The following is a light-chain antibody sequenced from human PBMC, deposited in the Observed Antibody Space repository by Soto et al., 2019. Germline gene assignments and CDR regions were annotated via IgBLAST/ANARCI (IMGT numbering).Light chain of an antibody. CDR2: GAS. J-gene: IGKJ5*01. V-gene: IGKV3-20*01. CDR1: QSVSNNY. CDR3: QEYGTSVT. Sequence: ENVLTHAPGTLSLSPGERATLSCGASQSVSNNYLAWYQQKPGQSPRLLIYGASTRATGIPDRFSGSVSGTDFTLSINSLDPEDFAVYVCQEYGTSVTFGQGTRLEIK.